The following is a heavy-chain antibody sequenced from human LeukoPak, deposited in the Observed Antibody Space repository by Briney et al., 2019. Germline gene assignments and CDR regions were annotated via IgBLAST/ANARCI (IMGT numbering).Heavy chain of an antibody. Sequence: SGTLSLTCTVSGGSISSYYWSWIRQPPGKGLEWIGYIYNSGSTIYNPSLRSRVTISVDTSKNQFSLKLNSVTAADTAVYYCVRDRELTYWSQGTLVTVSS. CDR1: GGSISSYY. CDR3: VRDRELTY. J-gene: IGHJ4*02. D-gene: IGHD1-26*01. CDR2: IYNSGST. V-gene: IGHV4-59*01.